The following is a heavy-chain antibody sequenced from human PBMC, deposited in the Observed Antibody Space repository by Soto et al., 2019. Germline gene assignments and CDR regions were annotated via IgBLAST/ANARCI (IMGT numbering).Heavy chain of an antibody. CDR1: GDSISSGDHY. V-gene: IGHV4-30-4*01. CDR2: IYYSGTT. D-gene: IGHD6-6*01. CDR3: ARGAYSDSSSYFDY. Sequence: QVQLQESGPGLVKPSQTLSLTCTVSGDSISSGDHYWSWIRQPPGKVLERIGYIYYSGTTYSRPSLQSRVTISVDTSKNQFSLKLNSVTAADTAVYYCARGAYSDSSSYFDYWGQGTLVPVSS. J-gene: IGHJ4*02.